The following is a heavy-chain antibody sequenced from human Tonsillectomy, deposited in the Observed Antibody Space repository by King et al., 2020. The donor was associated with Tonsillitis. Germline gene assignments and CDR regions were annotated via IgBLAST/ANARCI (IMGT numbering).Heavy chain of an antibody. CDR3: ASSYTRYYYGSGGYDY. V-gene: IGHV4-59*08. CDR1: GGSISSYY. Sequence: QLQESGPGLVKPSETLSLTCTVSGGSISSYYWSWIRQPPGKGLEWIGYIYYSGSTNYNPSLKSRVTISVDTSKNQFSLRLSSVTAADTAVYYCASSYTRYYYGSGGYDYWGQGTLVTVSS. D-gene: IGHD3-10*01. CDR2: IYYSGST. J-gene: IGHJ4*02.